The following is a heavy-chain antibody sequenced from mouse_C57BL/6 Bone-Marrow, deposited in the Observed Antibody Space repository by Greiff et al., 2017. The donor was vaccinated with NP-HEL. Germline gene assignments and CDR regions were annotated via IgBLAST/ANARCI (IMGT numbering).Heavy chain of an antibody. V-gene: IGHV5-9-1*02. CDR2: ISSGGDYI. J-gene: IGHJ4*01. CDR3: TRDPKLHYYAMDY. Sequence: DVKLQESGEGLVKPGGSLKLSCAASGFTFSSYAMSWVRQTPEKRLEWVAYISSGGDYIYYADTVKGRFTISRDNARNTLYLQMSSLKSEDTAMYYCTRDPKLHYYAMDYWGQGTSVTVSS. CDR1: GFTFSSYA.